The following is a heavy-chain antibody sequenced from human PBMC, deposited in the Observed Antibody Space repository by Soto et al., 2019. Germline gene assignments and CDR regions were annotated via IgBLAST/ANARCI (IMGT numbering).Heavy chain of an antibody. CDR3: TRATPAGSADI. V-gene: IGHV4-31*03. Sequence: SETLPLTCTVSGGSNIRDGYYWSWILQHPGKGLEWIAYISYSGSSYSNPSLKSRVTISADTSKNQFSLRLTSVTAADTAVYFCTRATPAGSADIRGQGTLVTV. CDR2: ISYSGSS. J-gene: IGHJ1*01. D-gene: IGHD2-2*01. CDR1: GGSNIRDGYY.